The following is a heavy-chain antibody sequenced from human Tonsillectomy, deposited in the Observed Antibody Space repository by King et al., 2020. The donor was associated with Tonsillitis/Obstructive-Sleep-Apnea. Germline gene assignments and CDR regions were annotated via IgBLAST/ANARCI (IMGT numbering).Heavy chain of an antibody. D-gene: IGHD3-3*01. J-gene: IGHJ3*02. CDR2: IYYSGST. CDR1: GGSISSYY. CDR3: ARGSGYDVWSGYYLDAFDI. Sequence: QLQESGPGLVKPSETLSLTCTVSGGSISSYYWSWIRPPPGKGLAWIGYIYYSGSTNYNPSLKSRVTISVDTSKNQFSLKLSSVTAADTAVYYCARGSGYDVWSGYYLDAFDIWGQGTMVTVSS. V-gene: IGHV4-59*01.